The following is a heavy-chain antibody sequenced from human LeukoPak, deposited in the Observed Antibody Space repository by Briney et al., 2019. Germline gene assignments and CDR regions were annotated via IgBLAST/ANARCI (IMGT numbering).Heavy chain of an antibody. CDR3: ARLVDTAMPGRGYSGYDESNHSDY. CDR2: INHSGST. J-gene: IGHJ4*02. D-gene: IGHD5-12*01. CDR1: GGSFSGYY. Sequence: SETLSLTCAVYGGSFSGYYWSWVRQPPGKWLEWVGEINHSGSTNYNPSLKSRVTISVDTSKNQSSLKLSSVTAADTAVYYCARLVDTAMPGRGYSGYDESNHSDYWGQGTLVTVSS. V-gene: IGHV4-34*01.